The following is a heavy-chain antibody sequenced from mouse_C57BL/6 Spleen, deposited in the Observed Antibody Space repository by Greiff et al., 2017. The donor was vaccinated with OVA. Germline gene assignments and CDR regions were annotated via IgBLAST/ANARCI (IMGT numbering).Heavy chain of an antibody. CDR3: ARSAGDY. Sequence: QVHVKQPGAELVRPGSSVKLSCKASGYTFTSYWMDWVKQRPGQGLEWIGNIYPSDSETHYNQKFKDKATLTVDKSSSTAYMQLSSLTSEDSAVYYWARSAGDYWGQGTTLTVSS. CDR1: GYTFTSYW. CDR2: IYPSDSET. D-gene: IGHD6-1*01. V-gene: IGHV1-61*01. J-gene: IGHJ2*01.